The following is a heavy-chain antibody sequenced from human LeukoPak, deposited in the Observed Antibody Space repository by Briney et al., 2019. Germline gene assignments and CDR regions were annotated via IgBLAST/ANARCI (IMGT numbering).Heavy chain of an antibody. Sequence: PSETLSLTCSVSGDSIRSHYWSWIRQPPGKRPEWIGHVFFTGSTTYNPTLEGRDTISIDTSGSQFSLKLTSVTAADMAVYYCARGEGGYNAFWGQGTLVSVSS. D-gene: IGHD5-24*01. CDR3: ARGEGGYNAF. J-gene: IGHJ4*02. CDR1: GDSIRSHY. CDR2: VFFTGST. V-gene: IGHV4-59*11.